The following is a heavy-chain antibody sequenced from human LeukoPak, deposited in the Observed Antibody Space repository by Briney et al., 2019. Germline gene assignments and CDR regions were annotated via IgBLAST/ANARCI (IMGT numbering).Heavy chain of an antibody. V-gene: IGHV4-34*01. CDR2: INHSGST. Sequence: RWETLSLTCAVYGGSFSGYYWSWIRQPPGKGLEWIGEINHSGSTNYNPSLKSRVTISVDTSKNQFSLKLSSVSAADTAVYYCARRRRWYYYYMDVWGKGTTVTVSS. CDR3: ARRRRWYYYYMDV. J-gene: IGHJ6*03. D-gene: IGHD4-23*01. CDR1: GGSFSGYY.